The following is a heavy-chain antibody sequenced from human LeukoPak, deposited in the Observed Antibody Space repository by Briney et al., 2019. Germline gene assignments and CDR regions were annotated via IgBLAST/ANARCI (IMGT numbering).Heavy chain of an antibody. V-gene: IGHV1-58*02. CDR2: IVVGSGNT. J-gene: IGHJ4*02. CDR3: AAVIAAAGRAIDY. Sequence: EASVKVSCTASGFTFTSSAMQWVRQARGQRLEWIGWIVVGSGNTNYAQKFQERVTITRDMSTSTAYMELSSLRSEDTAVYYCAAVIAAAGRAIDYWGQGTLVTVSS. CDR1: GFTFTSSA. D-gene: IGHD6-13*01.